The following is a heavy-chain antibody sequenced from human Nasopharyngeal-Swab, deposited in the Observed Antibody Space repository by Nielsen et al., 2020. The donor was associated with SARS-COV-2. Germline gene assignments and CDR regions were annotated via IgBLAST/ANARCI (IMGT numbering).Heavy chain of an antibody. Sequence: ASVKVSCKASGYTFIDYYIYWVRQAPGQGLEWMGWINPNTGGTNYAQKFQGRVTMTRDTPISTVYMELSSLRSEDTAVYYCARPAGGDFAPLGFDYWGQGTLVTVSS. D-gene: IGHD3-16*01. V-gene: IGHV1-2*02. CDR2: INPNTGGT. CDR1: GYTFIDYY. J-gene: IGHJ4*02. CDR3: ARPAGGDFAPLGFDY.